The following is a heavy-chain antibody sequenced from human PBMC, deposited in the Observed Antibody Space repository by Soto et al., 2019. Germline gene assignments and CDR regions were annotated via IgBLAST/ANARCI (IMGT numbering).Heavy chain of an antibody. J-gene: IGHJ3*01. CDR3: ARMRGMLLGSFDV. D-gene: IGHD3-16*01. CDR2: ILPVYDTT. Sequence: QEKLVQTGAEVKTPGSSVKVSCKISGGSFRNNAFSWVRQAPGQGLEWMGQILPVYDTTKYARKFEGRVTITADKSTTTIHMELETVRSDDTAVYYFARMRGMLLGSFDVWGQGTTVSVSS. V-gene: IGHV1-69*06. CDR1: GGSFRNNA.